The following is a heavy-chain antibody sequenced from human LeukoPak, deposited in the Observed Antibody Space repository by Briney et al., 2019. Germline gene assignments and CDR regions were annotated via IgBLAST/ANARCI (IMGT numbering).Heavy chain of an antibody. CDR2: ISTSGGST. J-gene: IGHJ4*02. V-gene: IGHV3-23*01. CDR1: GFTFSSYS. D-gene: IGHD6-13*01. Sequence: PGGSLRLSCAASGFTFSSYSMNWVRQAPGKGLEWVSAISTSGGSTYYADSVKGRFTISRDNSKNTLYLQMNSLRAEDTAVYYCAKEQKLYSSSPFDYWGQGTLVTVSA. CDR3: AKEQKLYSSSPFDY.